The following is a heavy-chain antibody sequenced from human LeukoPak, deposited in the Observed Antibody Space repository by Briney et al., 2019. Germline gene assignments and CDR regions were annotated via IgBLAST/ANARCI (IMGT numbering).Heavy chain of an antibody. D-gene: IGHD3-10*01. CDR3: ARPLEYGSSLD. J-gene: IGHJ4*02. CDR1: GYTFIGYY. CDR2: INPNSGGT. V-gene: IGHV1-2*02. Sequence: ASVKVSCKASGYTFIGYYAHWVRQAPGQGLEWMGWINPNSGGTNYAQKFQGRVTMTRDTSISTAYMEPSRLRSDDTAVYYCARPLEYGSSLDWGQGTLVTVSS.